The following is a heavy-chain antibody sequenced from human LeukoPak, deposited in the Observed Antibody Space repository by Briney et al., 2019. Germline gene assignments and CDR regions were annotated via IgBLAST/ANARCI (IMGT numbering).Heavy chain of an antibody. CDR1: GFTFSSYA. V-gene: IGHV3-30*01. CDR3: ARVEGYCSSTSCYEYFDY. Sequence: GGSLRLSCAASGFTFSSYAMHWVRQAPGKGLEWVAVISYDGSNKYYADSVKGRFTISRDNSKNTLYLQMNSLRAEDTAVYYCARVEGYCSSTSCYEYFDYWGQGTLVTASS. D-gene: IGHD2-2*01. CDR2: ISYDGSNK. J-gene: IGHJ4*02.